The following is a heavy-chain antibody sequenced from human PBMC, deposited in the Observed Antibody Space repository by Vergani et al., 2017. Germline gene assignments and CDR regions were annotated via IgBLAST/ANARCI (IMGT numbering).Heavy chain of an antibody. V-gene: IGHV4-61*01. CDR1: GASVNRANYY. CDR2: IDHSGGT. CDR3: ANTWCGGECYYDH. D-gene: IGHD2-21*01. Sequence: QVQLQESGPGLVKPSETLSLTCTVSGASVNRANYYWSWIRQTPGTGLEWIGFIDHSGGTSYSPSLKSRVTISLDTSKNQFSLKVASVTAADTAMYSCANTWCGGECYYDHWGQGTMVTVSS. J-gene: IGHJ4*02.